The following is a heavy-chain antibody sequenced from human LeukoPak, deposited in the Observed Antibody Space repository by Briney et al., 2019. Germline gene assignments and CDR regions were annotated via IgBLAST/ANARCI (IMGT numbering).Heavy chain of an antibody. CDR3: ARDLPVDY. D-gene: IGHD4-17*01. J-gene: IGHJ4*02. CDR1: GFTFSSYS. CDR2: ISSSSSTI. Sequence: GGSLRLSCAASGFTFSSYSMDWVRQAPGKGLEWVSYISSSSSTIYYADSVKGRFTISRDNAKNSLYLQMNSLRAEDTAVYYCARDLPVDYWGQGTLVTVSS. V-gene: IGHV3-48*01.